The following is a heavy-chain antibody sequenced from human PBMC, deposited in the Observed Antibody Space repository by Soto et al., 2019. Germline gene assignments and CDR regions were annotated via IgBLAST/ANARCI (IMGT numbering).Heavy chain of an antibody. V-gene: IGHV1-46*01. J-gene: IGHJ4*02. CDR1: GYTFTIYY. CDR3: ARGGDEPYSSNWPTLFPYYFDY. Sequence: ASVKVSCKASGYTFTIYYMHWVRQAPGQGLEWMGIINPSGGSTSYAQKFQGRVTMTRDTSTSTVYMELSSLRSEDTAVYYCARGGDEPYSSNWPTLFPYYFDYWGQGTLVSVSS. D-gene: IGHD6-13*01. CDR2: INPSGGST.